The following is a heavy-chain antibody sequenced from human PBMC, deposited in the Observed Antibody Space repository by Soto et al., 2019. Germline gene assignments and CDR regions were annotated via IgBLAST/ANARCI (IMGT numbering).Heavy chain of an antibody. J-gene: IGHJ4*02. V-gene: IGHV3-23*01. D-gene: IGHD1-26*01. CDR3: AKLVGAKQWYFDY. Sequence: XASLRLSCAASGFTFSSYAMSWVRQAPGKGLEWVSAISGSGGSTYYADSVKGRFTISRDNSKNTLYLQMNSLRAEDTAVYYCAKLVGAKQWYFDYWGQGTLVTVSS. CDR1: GFTFSSYA. CDR2: ISGSGGST.